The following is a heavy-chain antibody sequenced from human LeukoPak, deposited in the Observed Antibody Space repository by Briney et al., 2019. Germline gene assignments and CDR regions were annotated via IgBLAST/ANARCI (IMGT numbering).Heavy chain of an antibody. D-gene: IGHD3-22*01. Sequence: GGSPRLSCAASGLTFSDAWMHWVRQSPGKGLEWVGRVQSKSDGGTTDHAAPVRGRFTISRDDSKNTLYLQMNSLKTEDTAVYYCTTDKAMIVVVIGYWGQGTLVTVSS. V-gene: IGHV3-15*01. CDR2: VQSKSDGGTT. J-gene: IGHJ4*02. CDR3: TTDKAMIVVVIGY. CDR1: GLTFSDAW.